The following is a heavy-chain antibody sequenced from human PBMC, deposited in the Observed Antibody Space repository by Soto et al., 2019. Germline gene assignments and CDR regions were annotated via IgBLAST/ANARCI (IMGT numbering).Heavy chain of an antibody. Sequence: QVPLVQSGAEVKKPGASVKVSCKASGYTFTGYYMHWVRQAPGQGLEWMGWINPNSGGTNYAQKFQGWVTMTRDTXISTAYMELSRLRSDDTAVYYCARDARGDEAPMDYWGQETLVTVSS. V-gene: IGHV1-2*04. CDR1: GYTFTGYY. CDR2: INPNSGGT. D-gene: IGHD3-10*01. CDR3: ARDARGDEAPMDY. J-gene: IGHJ4*02.